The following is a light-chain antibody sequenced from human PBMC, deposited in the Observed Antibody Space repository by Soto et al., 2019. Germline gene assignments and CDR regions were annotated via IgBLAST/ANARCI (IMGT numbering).Light chain of an antibody. CDR3: QQYGSPPSLT. V-gene: IGKV3-20*01. J-gene: IGKJ4*01. Sequence: EIVLTQSPGTLPLSPGERVTLSCRASQSVSGSYLAWYQQKPGQAPRLLINGASSRATGIPDRFSGSGSGTDFTLTISRLEPEDFAVYYCQQYGSPPSLTFGGGTKVEIK. CDR2: GAS. CDR1: QSVSGSY.